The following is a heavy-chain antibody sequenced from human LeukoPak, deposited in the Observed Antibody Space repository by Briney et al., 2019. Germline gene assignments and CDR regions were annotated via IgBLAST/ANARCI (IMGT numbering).Heavy chain of an antibody. CDR2: ISAYNGNT. Sequence: ASVKASCKASGYTFTNYGISWVRQAPGQGLEWMGWISAYNGNTNYAQKFQGRVTTTTDTSTSTAYMELRSLRSDDTAVYYCARDILGYCSGGSCYSDYWGQGTLVTVSS. D-gene: IGHD2-15*01. CDR3: ARDILGYCSGGSCYSDY. CDR1: GYTFTNYG. V-gene: IGHV1-18*01. J-gene: IGHJ4*02.